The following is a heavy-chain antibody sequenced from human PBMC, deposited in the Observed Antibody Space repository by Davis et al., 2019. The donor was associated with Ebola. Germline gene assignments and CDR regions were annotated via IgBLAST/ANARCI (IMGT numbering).Heavy chain of an antibody. CDR2: INDSGST. CDR3: ASRTLWFGELLYREDAFDI. J-gene: IGHJ3*02. CDR1: GGSISSSSYY. V-gene: IGHV4-39*07. D-gene: IGHD3-10*01. Sequence: SETLSLTCSVSGGSISSSSYYWTWIRQPPGKGLEWIGEINDSGSTNYNPSLKSRVTISVDTSKNQFSLKLSSVTAADTAVYYCASRTLWFGELLYREDAFDIWGQGTMVTVSS.